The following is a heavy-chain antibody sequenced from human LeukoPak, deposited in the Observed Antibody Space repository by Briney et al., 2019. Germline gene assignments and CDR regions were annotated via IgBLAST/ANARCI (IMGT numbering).Heavy chain of an antibody. D-gene: IGHD2-2*01. CDR3: ARGVGGYCSSTDCRAYDN. Sequence: GGSLRLSCAASGFIFSSYAMNWGRQAPGKGLEWVSAISGSGDGTYYADSVKGRFTVSRDNSKNTLYLQMNNLRAEDSAVYYCARGVGGYCSSTDCRAYDNWGQGTLVTVSS. CDR2: ISGSGDGT. J-gene: IGHJ4*02. CDR1: GFIFSSYA. V-gene: IGHV3-23*01.